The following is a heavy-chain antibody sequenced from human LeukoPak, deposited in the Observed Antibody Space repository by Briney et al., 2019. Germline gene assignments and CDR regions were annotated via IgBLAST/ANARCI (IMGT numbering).Heavy chain of an antibody. CDR2: ISGSGGST. CDR1: GFTFSSYA. CDR3: ARDEKLVQFNY. Sequence: QTGGSLRLSCAASGFTFSSYAMSWVRQAPGKGLEWVSAISGSGGSTYYADSVKGRFTISRDNAKNSLYLQMNSLRAEDTAHYFCARDEKLVQFNYWGQGTLVTVSS. V-gene: IGHV3-23*01. J-gene: IGHJ4*02. D-gene: IGHD4/OR15-4a*01.